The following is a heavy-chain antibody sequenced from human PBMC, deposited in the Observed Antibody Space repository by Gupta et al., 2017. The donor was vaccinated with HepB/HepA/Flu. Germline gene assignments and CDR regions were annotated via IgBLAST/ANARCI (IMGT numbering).Heavy chain of an antibody. D-gene: IGHD3-10*01. CDR2: IDYSGTT. CDR3: ARASGFYWYFDL. J-gene: IGHJ2*01. CDR1: GGSIRSYY. Sequence: QVQLQESGPGLVKTSETVSLTCTVSGGSIRSYYWSWIRQPPGKGLEWIGYIDYSGTTDSNPSLKSRVTISVDTSKNQFSLKLTSVTAADTAIYYCARASGFYWYFDLWGRGTLVTVSS. V-gene: IGHV4-59*01.